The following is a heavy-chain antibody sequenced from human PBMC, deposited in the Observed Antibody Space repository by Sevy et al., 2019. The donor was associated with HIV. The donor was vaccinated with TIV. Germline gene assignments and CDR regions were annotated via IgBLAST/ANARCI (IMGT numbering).Heavy chain of an antibody. J-gene: IGHJ4*02. D-gene: IGHD3-16*01. CDR1: GFSVRDNY. CDR3: ARGGEAKDFDY. CDR2: IYSGGST. V-gene: IGHV3-53*01. Sequence: GGSLTLSCVASGFSVRDNYMTWVRHAPGKGLEWVSLIYSGGSTYYADSVKGRFLISRVSSKNTLFLHMNSLRAGDTAVYYCARGGEAKDFDYWGRGTLVTVSS.